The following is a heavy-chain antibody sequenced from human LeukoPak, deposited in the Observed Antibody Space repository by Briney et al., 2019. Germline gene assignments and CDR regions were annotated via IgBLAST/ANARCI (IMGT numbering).Heavy chain of an antibody. Sequence: GASVKVSCKASGYTFTSYGISWVRQAPGQGLEWMGWISAYNGNTNYAQKLQGRVTMTTDTSTSTAYMELRSLRSDDTAGYYCAREGYYDFWSGYWGYNWFDPWGQGTLVTVSS. CDR1: GYTFTSYG. J-gene: IGHJ5*02. CDR2: ISAYNGNT. D-gene: IGHD3-3*01. CDR3: AREGYYDFWSGYWGYNWFDP. V-gene: IGHV1-18*01.